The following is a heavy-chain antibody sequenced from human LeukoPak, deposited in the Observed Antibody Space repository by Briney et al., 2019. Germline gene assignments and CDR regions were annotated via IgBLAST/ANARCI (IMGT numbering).Heavy chain of an antibody. V-gene: IGHV3-23*01. J-gene: IGHJ4*02. CDR1: AFTFSSYV. CDR2: ISGSGGST. Sequence: GGSLRLSCAASAFTFSSYVMSWVRQAPGKGLEWVSAISGSGGSTYYADSVKGRFTISRDNSKNTLYLQMNSLRAEDTALYYCANGGSSWFRFDYWGQGTLVTVSS. CDR3: ANGGSSWFRFDY. D-gene: IGHD6-13*01.